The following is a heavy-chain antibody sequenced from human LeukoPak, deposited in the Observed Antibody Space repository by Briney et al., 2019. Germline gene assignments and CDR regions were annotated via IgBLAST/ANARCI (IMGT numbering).Heavy chain of an antibody. CDR1: GYTFTSYD. V-gene: IGHV1-8*01. D-gene: IGHD4-17*01. J-gene: IGHJ3*02. Sequence: ASVKVSCKASGYTFTSYDINWVRQATGQGLEWMGWMNPNSGNSGYAQKFQGRITLTRDTSIRTAYMDLSSLRSEDTAVYYCARRLRNDAFDIWGQGTMVTVSS. CDR3: ARRLRNDAFDI. CDR2: MNPNSGNS.